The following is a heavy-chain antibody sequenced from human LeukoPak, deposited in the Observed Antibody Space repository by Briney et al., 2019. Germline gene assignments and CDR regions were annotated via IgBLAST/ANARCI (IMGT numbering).Heavy chain of an antibody. CDR1: GGSFSDYY. CDR3: ARHLKDYGDYYYYGMDV. V-gene: IGHV4-34*01. Sequence: PSETLSLTCAFYGGSFSDYYWSWIRQPPGKGLEWIGEINHSESTNYNPSFKSRVTISVDTSKNQFSLKLSSVTAADTAVYYCARHLKDYGDYYYYGMDVWGQGTTVTVSS. D-gene: IGHD4-17*01. J-gene: IGHJ6*02. CDR2: INHSEST.